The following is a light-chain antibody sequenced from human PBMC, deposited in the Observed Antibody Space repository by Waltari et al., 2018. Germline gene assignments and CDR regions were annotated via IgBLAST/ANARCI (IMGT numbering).Light chain of an antibody. Sequence: QSVLTQPPSVSAAAGQRVTISCPGGSSTIGNNYVSWYRQFPGTAPKPLIYENTERPSGIPGLFSGSKSGTSATLDITGLQAGDEADYYCGTWDSSLSGAVFGGGTHLTVL. CDR3: GTWDSSLSGAV. CDR1: SSTIGNNY. J-gene: IGLJ7*01. V-gene: IGLV1-51*02. CDR2: ENT.